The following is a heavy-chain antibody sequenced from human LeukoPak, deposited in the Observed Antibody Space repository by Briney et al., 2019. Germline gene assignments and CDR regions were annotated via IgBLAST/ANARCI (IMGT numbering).Heavy chain of an antibody. CDR2: ISAYNGNT. CDR3: ARAKERAIWGSYRPNWFDP. CDR1: GYTFTSYG. V-gene: IGHV1-18*01. D-gene: IGHD3-16*02. Sequence: ASVKVSCKASGYTFTSYGISWVRQAPGQGLEWMGWISAYNGNTNYAQKLQGRVTMTTDTSTSTAYMELRSLRSDDTAVYYCARAKERAIWGSYRPNWFDPWGQETLVTVSS. J-gene: IGHJ5*02.